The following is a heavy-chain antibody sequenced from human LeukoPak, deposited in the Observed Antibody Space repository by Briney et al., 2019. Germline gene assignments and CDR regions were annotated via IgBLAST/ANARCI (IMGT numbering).Heavy chain of an antibody. D-gene: IGHD5-24*01. J-gene: IGHJ4*02. CDR1: GFTFSSYS. Sequence: PGGSLRLSCAASGFTFSSYSMNWVRQAPGKGLEWVSAISGSGGSTYYADSVKGRFTISRDNSKNTLYLQMNSLRAEDTAVYYCAKVPDQLFDYWGQGTLVTVSS. CDR3: AKVPDQLFDY. V-gene: IGHV3-23*01. CDR2: ISGSGGST.